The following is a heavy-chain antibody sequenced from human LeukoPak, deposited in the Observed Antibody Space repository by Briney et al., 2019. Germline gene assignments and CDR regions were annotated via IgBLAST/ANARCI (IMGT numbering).Heavy chain of an antibody. J-gene: IGHJ4*02. D-gene: IGHD3-3*01. V-gene: IGHV3-23*01. Sequence: GGSLRLSCAASGFTFSSYSMNWVRQAPGKGLEWVSAIRSSGATTYYADSVKGRFTISRDNSKNTVYLQMNSLRAEDTAIYYCTKARDDYGVDTIDSWGQGTLVTVSS. CDR1: GFTFSSYS. CDR3: TKARDDYGVDTIDS. CDR2: IRSSGATT.